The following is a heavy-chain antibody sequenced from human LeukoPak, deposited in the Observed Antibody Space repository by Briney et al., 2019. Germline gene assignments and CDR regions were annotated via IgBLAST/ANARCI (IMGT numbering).Heavy chain of an antibody. J-gene: IGHJ6*02. V-gene: IGHV1-18*01. CDR1: GYTFTSYG. Sequence: ASVKVSCKASGYTFTSYGISWVRQAPGQGLEWMGWISAYNGNTNYAQKLQGRVTMTTDTSTSTAYMELRSLGSDDTAVYYCARDLWLRLGYYYGMDVWGQGTTVTVSS. CDR3: ARDLWLRLGYYYGMDV. D-gene: IGHD3-16*01. CDR2: ISAYNGNT.